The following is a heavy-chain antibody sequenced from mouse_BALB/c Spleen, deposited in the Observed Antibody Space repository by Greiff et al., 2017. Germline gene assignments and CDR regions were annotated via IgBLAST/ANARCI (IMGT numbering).Heavy chain of an antibody. CDR2: INTYTGEP. D-gene: IGHD1-1*01. Sequence: VVESGPELKKPGETVKISCKASGYTFTNYGMNWVKQAPGKGLKWMGWINTYTGEPTYADDFKGRFAFSLETSASTAYLQINNLKNEDMATYFCARSITTVVANPFAYWGQGTLVTVSA. J-gene: IGHJ3*01. CDR3: ARSITTVVANPFAY. CDR1: GYTFTNYG. V-gene: IGHV9-1*02.